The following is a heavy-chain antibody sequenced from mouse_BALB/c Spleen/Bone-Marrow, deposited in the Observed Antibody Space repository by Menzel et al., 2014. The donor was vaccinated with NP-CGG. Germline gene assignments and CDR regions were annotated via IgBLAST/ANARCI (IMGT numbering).Heavy chain of an antibody. CDR3: ARRVYYDYDGGAWFAY. CDR2: IHPYNDDS. J-gene: IGHJ3*01. Sequence: EVQLQQSGPELVKPGASVKMSCKASGYTFTSYVMHWVKQKPGQGLEWIGYIHPYNDDSKYNEKFEGKATLTSDKSSSTAYMQLSRLTSEDSAVYFCARRVYYDYDGGAWFAYWGQGTLVTVSA. D-gene: IGHD2-4*01. V-gene: IGHV1-14*01. CDR1: GYTFTSYV.